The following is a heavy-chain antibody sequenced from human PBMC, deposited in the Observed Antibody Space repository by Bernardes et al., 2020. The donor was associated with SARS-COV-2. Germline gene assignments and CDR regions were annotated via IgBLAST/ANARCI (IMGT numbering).Heavy chain of an antibody. V-gene: IGHV3-33*07. CDR1: GFSFKEYG. Sequence: GGSLRLSCVASGFSFKEYGMFWVRQPPGKGLEWMAVIWYDGSSQFYADSVKGRFTISRDNSKNTLYLQMDSLRAEDTALYYCARGEAAAPYYYYYYAMDVWGQGTTVTVSS. CDR2: IWYDGSSQ. J-gene: IGHJ6*02. D-gene: IGHD6-13*01. CDR3: ARGEAAAPYYYYYYAMDV.